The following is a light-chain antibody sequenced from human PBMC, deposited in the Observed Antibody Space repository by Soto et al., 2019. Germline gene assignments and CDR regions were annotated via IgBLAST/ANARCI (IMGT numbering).Light chain of an antibody. CDR3: QKYNSAPWT. Sequence: DIKMTQSPSSLSASVGDRVTITCRASQGISNYLDWYQQQPGQVPKLLIYVASTLQSGVPSRFSGSGSGTDFTLTISSLQPEDVATYYCQKYNSAPWTFGQGTKVEIK. CDR1: QGISNY. V-gene: IGKV1-27*01. J-gene: IGKJ1*01. CDR2: VAS.